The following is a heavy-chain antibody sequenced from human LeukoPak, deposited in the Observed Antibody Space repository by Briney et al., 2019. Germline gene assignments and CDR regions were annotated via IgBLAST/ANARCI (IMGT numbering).Heavy chain of an antibody. D-gene: IGHD3-22*01. V-gene: IGHV4-39*01. CDR2: IYYSGST. CDR3: ARRHYDSSGYYYGDAFDI. Sequence: SETLSLTCTVSGGSISSSSYYWGWIRQPPGKGLEWIGSIYYSGSTYYNPSLKSRVTISVDTSKNQFSLKLSSVTAADTAVYYCARRHYDSSGYYYGDAFDIWGHGTMVTVSS. CDR1: GGSISSSSYY. J-gene: IGHJ3*02.